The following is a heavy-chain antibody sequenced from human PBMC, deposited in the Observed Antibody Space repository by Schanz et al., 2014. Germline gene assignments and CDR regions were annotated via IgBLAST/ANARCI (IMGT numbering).Heavy chain of an antibody. D-gene: IGHD2-2*01. V-gene: IGHV3-64*04. J-gene: IGHJ4*02. CDR2: ISHDGYST. CDR3: ARGGFFDSTSFDS. CDR1: GFTFSIYA. Sequence: VQLAESGGGLVQPGGSLTLSCSASGFTFSIYAMHWVRQAPGKGLEYVSAISHDGYSTYYADSVKGRFTISRDNAKNSLYLQMSSLRAEDTAVYYCARGGFFDSTSFDSWGQGTLXTVSS.